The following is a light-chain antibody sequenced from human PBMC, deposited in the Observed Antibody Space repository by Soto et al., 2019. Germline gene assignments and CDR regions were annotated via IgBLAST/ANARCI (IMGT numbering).Light chain of an antibody. V-gene: IGLV2-23*02. CDR2: EAS. J-gene: IGLJ3*02. CDR1: SNDVWTYNL. Sequence: QSALTQPASVSGSPGQSITISCTATSNDVWTYNLVSWYQQHPGKAPKLLLFEASKRPLEPSVRFSGSKSGNTASLTISGLQAEDEGHYYCCAYGRSRTFRVVFGGGTKPPVL. CDR3: CAYGRSRTFRVV.